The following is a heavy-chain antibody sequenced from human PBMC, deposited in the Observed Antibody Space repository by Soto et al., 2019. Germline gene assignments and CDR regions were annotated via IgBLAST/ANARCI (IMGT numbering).Heavy chain of an antibody. CDR2: INHSGST. Sequence: QVQLQQWGAGLLKPSETLSLTCAVYGGSFSGYYWSWIRQPPGKGLEWIGEINHSGSTNYNPSLKSRVTTSVDTSKNQFSLKLSSVTAADTAVYYCARGGYCSSTSCPHTIDYWGQGTLVTVSS. D-gene: IGHD2-2*01. V-gene: IGHV4-34*01. CDR1: GGSFSGYY. J-gene: IGHJ4*02. CDR3: ARGGYCSSTSCPHTIDY.